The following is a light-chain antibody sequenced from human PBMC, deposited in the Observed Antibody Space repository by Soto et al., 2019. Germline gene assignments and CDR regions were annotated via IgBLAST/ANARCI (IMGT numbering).Light chain of an antibody. CDR3: QPRSNFPES. CDR2: DAS. J-gene: IGKJ3*01. Sequence: EIVLTQSPATLSLSPGERAILSCRASQSVGSYLAWYQQKPGQAPRLLIYDASNRATGIPVRFGCSGADTDFTLTINNLEPYRYAVYYCQPRSNFPESFRSRNKVAIK. V-gene: IGKV3-11*01. CDR1: QSVGSY.